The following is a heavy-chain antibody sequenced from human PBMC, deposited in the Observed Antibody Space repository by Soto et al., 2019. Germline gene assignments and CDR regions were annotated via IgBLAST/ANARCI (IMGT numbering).Heavy chain of an antibody. CDR3: ARATPLPLVVPAAMRSRGFYYMDV. J-gene: IGHJ6*03. D-gene: IGHD2-2*01. CDR2: IYYSGST. CDR1: GGSISSYY. V-gene: IGHV4-59*01. Sequence: SETLSLTCTVSGGSISSYYWSWIRQPPGKGLEWIGYIYYSGSTNYNPSLKSRVTISVDTSKNQFSLKLSSVTAADTAVYYCARATPLPLVVPAAMRSRGFYYMDVWGKGTTVTVSS.